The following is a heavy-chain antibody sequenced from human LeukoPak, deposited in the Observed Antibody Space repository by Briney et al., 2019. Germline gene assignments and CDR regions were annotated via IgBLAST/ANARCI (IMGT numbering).Heavy chain of an antibody. Sequence: SQTLSLTCTVSGGSISSGGYYWSWIRQHPGKGLEWIGYIYYSGSTYYNPSLKSRVTISVDTSKNQFSLKLSSVTAADTAVYYCARALLGYSYAEFDPWGQGTLVIVSS. CDR1: GGSISSGGYY. V-gene: IGHV4-31*03. CDR3: ARALLGYSYAEFDP. J-gene: IGHJ5*02. CDR2: IYYSGST. D-gene: IGHD5-18*01.